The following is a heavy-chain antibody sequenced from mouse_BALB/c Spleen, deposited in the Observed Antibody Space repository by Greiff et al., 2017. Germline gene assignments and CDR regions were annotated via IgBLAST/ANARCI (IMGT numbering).Heavy chain of an antibody. CDR1: GFSLTGYG. Sequence: VQGVESGPGLVAPSQSLSITCTVSGFSLTGYGVNWVRQPPGKGLEWLGMIWGDGSTDYNSALKSRLSISKDNSKSQVFLKMNSLQTDDTARYYCARAPYYRYWYFDVWGAGTTVTVSS. CDR2: IWGDGST. CDR3: ARAPYYRYWYFDV. V-gene: IGHV2-6-7*01. J-gene: IGHJ1*01. D-gene: IGHD2-12*01.